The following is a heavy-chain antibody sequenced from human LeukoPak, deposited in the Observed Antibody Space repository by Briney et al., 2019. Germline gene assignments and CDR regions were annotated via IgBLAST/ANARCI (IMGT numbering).Heavy chain of an antibody. D-gene: IGHD5-12*01. CDR1: GFTSISYS. V-gene: IGHV3-48*04. CDR2: ISSSSSTI. J-gene: IGHJ4*02. CDR3: ARVGYSGYDQAFDY. Sequence: PGGSRRLSCAASGFTSISYSMNWARQAPGKGRDWVSYISSSSSTIYYADSVKGRFTISRDHAKNSLYLQMNSLRAEDTAVYYCARVGYSGYDQAFDYWGQGTLVTVSS.